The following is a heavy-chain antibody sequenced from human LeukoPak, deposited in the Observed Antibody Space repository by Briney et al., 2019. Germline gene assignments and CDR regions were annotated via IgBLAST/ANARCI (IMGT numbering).Heavy chain of an antibody. D-gene: IGHD3-10*01. CDR3: ARLRGLDAFDI. CDR1: GFIFSSYW. Sequence: GGSLRLSCAASGFIFSSYWIHWVRQAPGKGLVWVSRINPDGSSTTYADSVRGRFTISRDNAKNSLYLQMNSLRAEDTAVYYCARLRGLDAFDIWGQGTMVTVSS. CDR2: INPDGSST. J-gene: IGHJ3*02. V-gene: IGHV3-74*01.